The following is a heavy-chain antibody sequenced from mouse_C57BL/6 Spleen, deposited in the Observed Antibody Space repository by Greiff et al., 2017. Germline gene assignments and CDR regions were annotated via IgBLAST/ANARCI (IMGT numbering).Heavy chain of an antibody. CDR3: ARRRYGNYEDYYAMDY. D-gene: IGHD2-1*01. Sequence: VQLQQPGAELVRPGSSVKLSCKASGYTFTSYWMHWVKQRPIQGLEWIGNIDPSDSETHYNQKFKDKATLTVDKSSSTAYMQLSSLTSEDSAVYYCARRRYGNYEDYYAMDYWGQGTSVTVSS. CDR2: IDPSDSET. CDR1: GYTFTSYW. J-gene: IGHJ4*01. V-gene: IGHV1-52*01.